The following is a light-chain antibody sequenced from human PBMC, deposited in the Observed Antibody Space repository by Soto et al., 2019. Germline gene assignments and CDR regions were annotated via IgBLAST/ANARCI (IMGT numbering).Light chain of an antibody. J-gene: IGKJ1*01. CDR1: QSVSSSY. CDR2: GAS. V-gene: IGKV3-20*01. CDR3: QQYGSSPWT. Sequence: PGERATLSCRASQSVSSSYLAWYQQKPGQAPRLLSYGASTRATGIPDRFSGSGSGTDFTLTISRLEPEDFAVYYCQQYGSSPWTFGQGTKVEIK.